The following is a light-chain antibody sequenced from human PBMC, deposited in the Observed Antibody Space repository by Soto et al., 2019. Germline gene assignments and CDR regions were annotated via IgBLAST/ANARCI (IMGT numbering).Light chain of an antibody. CDR1: QSISSW. CDR2: KAS. J-gene: IGKJ5*01. Sequence: DIQMTQSPSTLSASVGDRVTITCRASQSISSWLAWYQQKPGKAPKLLIYKASSLESGVTSRFSGSGSGTEFTLNISSLQPDDFATYYCQQYNSFPISFGQGTRLEIK. V-gene: IGKV1-5*03. CDR3: QQYNSFPIS.